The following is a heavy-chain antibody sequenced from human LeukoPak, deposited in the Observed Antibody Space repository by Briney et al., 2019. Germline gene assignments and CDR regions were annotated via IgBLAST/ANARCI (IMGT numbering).Heavy chain of an antibody. J-gene: IGHJ4*02. V-gene: IGHV4-4*09. Sequence: SETLSLTCAVYGGSFSGYYWSWIRQPPGKGLEWIGYIYTSGSTNYNPSLKSRVTISVDTSKNQFSLKLSSVTAADTAVYYCASALGYYDSSGYIVWGQGTLVTVSS. CDR3: ASALGYYDSSGYIV. CDR2: IYTSGST. CDR1: GGSFSGYY. D-gene: IGHD3-22*01.